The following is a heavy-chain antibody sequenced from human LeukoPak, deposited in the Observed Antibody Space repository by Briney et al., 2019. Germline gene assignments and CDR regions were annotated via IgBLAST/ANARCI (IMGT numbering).Heavy chain of an antibody. V-gene: IGHV3-23*01. CDR2: ISGSGDST. CDR3: AKGQSLRSYNWFDP. CDR1: GFTLSNYA. Sequence: PGGSLRLSCAASGFTLSNYAMSWVRQAPGKGLEWVSAISGSGDSTYYGDSVKGRFTISRDNSKNTLYLQVNSLRAEDTAVYYCAKGQSLRSYNWFDPWGQGTLVTVSS. J-gene: IGHJ5*02. D-gene: IGHD6-6*01.